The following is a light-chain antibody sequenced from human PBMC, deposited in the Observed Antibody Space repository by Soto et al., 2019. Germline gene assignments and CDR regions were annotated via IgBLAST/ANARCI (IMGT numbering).Light chain of an antibody. V-gene: IGKV3-20*01. CDR3: LQYGSSLWT. CDR2: AAS. Sequence: EIVLTQSPGTLSLSPRERATLSCRASQSVSSSYLACYQQTSGQAPRLLIYAASSRATGIPDRFSGSGSGTDFTFIISGLEGEDFAVYDCLQYGSSLWTFGQGTKVEIK. J-gene: IGKJ1*01. CDR1: QSVSSSY.